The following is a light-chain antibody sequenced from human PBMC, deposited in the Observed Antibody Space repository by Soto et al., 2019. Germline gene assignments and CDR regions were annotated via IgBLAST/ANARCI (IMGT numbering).Light chain of an antibody. CDR1: NSDVGGYNY. CDR2: EVS. Sequence: QSVLTQPASVSGSPGQSITISCTGTNSDVGGYNYVSWYQQHPGKAPKLMIYEVSYRPSGVSYRFSGSKSSNTASLTISGLQAEDEADYYCSSYTSSSTYVFGTGTKLTVL. V-gene: IGLV2-14*01. CDR3: SSYTSSSTYV. J-gene: IGLJ1*01.